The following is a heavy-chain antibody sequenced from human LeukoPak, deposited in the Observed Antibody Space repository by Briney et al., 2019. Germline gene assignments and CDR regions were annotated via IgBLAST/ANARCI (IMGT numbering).Heavy chain of an antibody. CDR2: ISGGGTKT. J-gene: IGHJ4*02. Sequence: QPGGSLRLSCAASGLTFTHYAMTWVRQAPGKGLECVSVISGGGTKTYYADSVKGRFTISRDNSKNTVYLQMNSLRVDDTAVYYCSKGHSDYGTGFDLWGRGTLVTVSS. V-gene: IGHV3-23*01. CDR1: GLTFTHYA. D-gene: IGHD5-12*01. CDR3: SKGHSDYGTGFDL.